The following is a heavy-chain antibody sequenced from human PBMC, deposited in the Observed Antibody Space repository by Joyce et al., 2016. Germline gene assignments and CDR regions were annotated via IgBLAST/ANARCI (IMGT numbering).Heavy chain of an antibody. V-gene: IGHV4-59*01. CDR2: IYSSGST. D-gene: IGHD1-20*01. J-gene: IGHJ3*02. CDR1: GDSFGAYY. CDR3: ARSISGTTARGDI. Sequence: QVQLQESGPGLVKPSETLSLICTVSGDSFGAYYWSWIRQSPGKGLEWIGYIYSSGSTHYNPSLKSRVIISLDTSKNQFSLRLSSVTAADTAVYYCARSISGTTARGDIWGQGTLVTVSS.